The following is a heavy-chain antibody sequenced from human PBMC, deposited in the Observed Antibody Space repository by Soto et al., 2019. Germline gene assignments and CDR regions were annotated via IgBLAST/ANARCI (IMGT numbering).Heavy chain of an antibody. D-gene: IGHD3-10*01. CDR3: ARDRAENGMDV. CDR2: IYYSGST. Sequence: SETLSLTCTVSGGSISSGGYYWSWIRQHPGKGLEWIGYIYYSGSTYYNPSLKSRVTISVDTSKNQFSLKLSSVTAADTAVYYCARDRAENGMDVWGQGTAVTVSS. V-gene: IGHV4-31*03. J-gene: IGHJ6*02. CDR1: GGSISSGGYY.